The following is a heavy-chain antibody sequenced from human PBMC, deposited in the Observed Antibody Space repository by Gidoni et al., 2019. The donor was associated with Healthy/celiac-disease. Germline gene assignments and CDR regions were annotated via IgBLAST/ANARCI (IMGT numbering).Heavy chain of an antibody. J-gene: IGHJ3*02. V-gene: IGHV4-34*01. Sequence: QVQLQQWGAGLLKPSETLSLTCAVYGGSFSGYYWSWIRQPPGKGLEWIGEINHSGSTNYDPSLKSRVTISVDTSKNQFSLKLSSVTAADTAVYYCARVGERWLQSRLVGIWGQGTMVIVSS. CDR1: GGSFSGYY. D-gene: IGHD5-12*01. CDR3: ARVGERWLQSRLVGI. CDR2: INHSGST.